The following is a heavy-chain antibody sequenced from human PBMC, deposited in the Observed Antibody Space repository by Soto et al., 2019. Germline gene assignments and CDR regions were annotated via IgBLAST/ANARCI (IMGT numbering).Heavy chain of an antibody. D-gene: IGHD4-17*01. V-gene: IGHV1-3*01. CDR1: GYSFTSYA. Sequence: QVQLVQSGAEVKKPGASVKVSCKASGYSFTSYAMHWVRQAPGQSLEWLGWINAGSGYTTYSQKLQGRVTLTRDTSATTASMELRSLRSVHTAIYFTASRLPGYFDNWCQGTLLTVSS. CDR3: ASRLPGYFDN. CDR2: INAGSGYT. J-gene: IGHJ4*02.